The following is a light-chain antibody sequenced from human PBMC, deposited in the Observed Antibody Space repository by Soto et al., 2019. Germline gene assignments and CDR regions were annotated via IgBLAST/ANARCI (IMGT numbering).Light chain of an antibody. CDR2: GAS. J-gene: IGKJ1*01. CDR3: QQYGRSGT. CDR1: QSVSSY. V-gene: IGKV3-20*01. Sequence: EIMLTQSPCTLSSSPGERATLSCRASQSVSSYLAWYQQKPGQAPRLLIYGASNRATGIPDRFSGSGSGTDFTLTISRLEPEDFAVYYCQQYGRSGTFGQGTKVDI.